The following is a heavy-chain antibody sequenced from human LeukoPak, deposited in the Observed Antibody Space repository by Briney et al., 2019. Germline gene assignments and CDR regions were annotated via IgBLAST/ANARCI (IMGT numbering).Heavy chain of an antibody. Sequence: GESLKISCKGYGYTFTSYWIGWVRQMPGKGLERMGIIYPGNSESKYSPYLQGQVTISADKSISTAYLQWSSLKASDTGMYYCARIEGSTFDYWGQGTLVTVSS. CDR1: GYTFTSYW. CDR3: ARIEGSTFDY. V-gene: IGHV5-51*01. J-gene: IGHJ4*02. CDR2: IYPGNSES.